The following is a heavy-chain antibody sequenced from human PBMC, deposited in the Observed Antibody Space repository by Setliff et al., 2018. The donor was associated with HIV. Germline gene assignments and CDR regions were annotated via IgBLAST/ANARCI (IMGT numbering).Heavy chain of an antibody. CDR2: IYYSGST. V-gene: IGHV4-31*03. D-gene: IGHD3-10*01. CDR3: ARVTITTVRGVGYFYYFYMDV. CDR1: GGSISSGGYY. Sequence: ASETLSLTCTVSGGSISSGGYYWSWIRQHPGKGLEWIGYIYYSGSTYYNPSLKSRVTISVDTSKNQFSLKLRSVTAADTAVYYCARVTITTVRGVGYFYYFYMDVWGKGTTVTVSS. J-gene: IGHJ6*03.